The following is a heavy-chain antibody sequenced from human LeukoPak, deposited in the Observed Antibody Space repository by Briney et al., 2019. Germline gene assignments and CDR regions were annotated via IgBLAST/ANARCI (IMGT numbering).Heavy chain of an antibody. Sequence: SQTLSLTCTVSGGSISSGDYYWSWIRQPPGKGLEWIGYIYYSGSTNYNPSLKSRVTISVDTSKNQFSLKLSSVTAADTAVYYCARRGYCSSTNCYIFDYWGQGILVTVSS. CDR3: ARRGYCSSTNCYIFDY. J-gene: IGHJ4*02. D-gene: IGHD2-2*02. CDR2: IYYSGST. V-gene: IGHV4-30-4*01. CDR1: GGSISSGDYY.